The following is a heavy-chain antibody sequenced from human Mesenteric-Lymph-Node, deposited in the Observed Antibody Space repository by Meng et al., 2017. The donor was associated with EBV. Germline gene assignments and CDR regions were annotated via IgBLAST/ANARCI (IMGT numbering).Heavy chain of an antibody. CDR3: GGGYISGVPDFDY. V-gene: IGHV4-34*02. CDR1: GGSFSVFY. D-gene: IGHD3-10*01. Sequence: QMQLLPWGAGLLKPSETLSLTCAVSGGSFSVFYWSWIRQSPGKGLEWIGEINHRRDTNYHPSLKSRVTISLDASKNQFSLKLTSVTAADTAVYYCGGGYISGVPDFDYWGQGTLVTVSS. CDR2: INHRRDT. J-gene: IGHJ4*02.